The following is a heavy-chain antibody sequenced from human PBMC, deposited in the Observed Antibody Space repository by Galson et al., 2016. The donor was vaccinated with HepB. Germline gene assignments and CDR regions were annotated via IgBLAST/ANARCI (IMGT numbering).Heavy chain of an antibody. CDR1: GFTFSSYN. J-gene: IGHJ4*02. CDR3: ASDNLRGWSGPTPMDV. Sequence: SLRLSCAASGFTFSSYNMNWVRQAPGKGLEWVSSLDYSSSYIYYADSVKGRFTISRDNAKNSLYLQMNSLRAEDTAVYYCASDNLRGWSGPTPMDVWGRGTLVTVSS. CDR2: LDYSSSYI. D-gene: IGHD3-3*01. V-gene: IGHV3-21*01.